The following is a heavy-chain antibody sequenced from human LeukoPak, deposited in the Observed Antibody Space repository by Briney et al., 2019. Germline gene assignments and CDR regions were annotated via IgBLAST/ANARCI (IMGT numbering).Heavy chain of an antibody. V-gene: IGHV1-69*05. D-gene: IGHD2-2*01. J-gene: IGHJ4*02. CDR1: GGTFSSYA. CDR2: IIPIFGTA. Sequence: SXXVSCKASGGTFSSYAISWVRQAPGQGLELMGGIIPIFGTANYAQKFQGRVTITTDESTSTAYMELSSLRSEDTAVYYCARGEESSPNDYWGQGTLVTVSS. CDR3: ARGEESSPNDY.